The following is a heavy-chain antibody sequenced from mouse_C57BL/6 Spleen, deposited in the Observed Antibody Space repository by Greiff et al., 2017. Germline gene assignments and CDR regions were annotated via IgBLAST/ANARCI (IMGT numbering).Heavy chain of an antibody. D-gene: IGHD2-3*01. CDR3: AGSGYSGAMDY. Sequence: VQLQQSGPELVKPGASVKISCKASGYTFTDYYMNWVKQSHGKSLEWIGDINPNNGGTSYNQKFKGKATLTVAKSASTAYMELRSLTSEDSAVYYCAGSGYSGAMDYWGQGTSVTVSS. J-gene: IGHJ4*01. V-gene: IGHV1-26*01. CDR1: GYTFTDYY. CDR2: INPNNGGT.